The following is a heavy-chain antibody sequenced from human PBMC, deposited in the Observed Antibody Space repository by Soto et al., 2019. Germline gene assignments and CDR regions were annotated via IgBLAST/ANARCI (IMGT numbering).Heavy chain of an antibody. CDR1: GGSISSYY. V-gene: IGHV4-59*01. CDR2: IYYSGST. D-gene: IGHD1-26*01. CDR3: ARGELLVPYYLDY. J-gene: IGHJ4*02. Sequence: PSETLSLTCTVSGGSISSYYWSWIRQPPGKGLEWIGYIYYSGSTNYNPSLKSRVTISVDTSKNQFSLKLSSVTAADTAVYYCARGELLVPYYLDYWGQGTLVTVSS.